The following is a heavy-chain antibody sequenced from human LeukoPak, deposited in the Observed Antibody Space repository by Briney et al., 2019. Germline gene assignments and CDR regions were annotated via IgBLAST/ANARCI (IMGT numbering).Heavy chain of an antibody. CDR2: ISHDGSNN. D-gene: IGHD3-16*02. J-gene: IGHJ4*02. CDR1: GFTFRSFA. CDR3: AKERAGYTNPYYFDY. Sequence: PGGSLRLSCAGSGFTFRSFAMHWVRQAPGKGLEWVAVISHDGSNNYYADSVKGRFTISRDNSKQTLYLHMNSLRDEDTAVYYCAKERAGYTNPYYFDYWGQGTLVTVSS. V-gene: IGHV3-30*04.